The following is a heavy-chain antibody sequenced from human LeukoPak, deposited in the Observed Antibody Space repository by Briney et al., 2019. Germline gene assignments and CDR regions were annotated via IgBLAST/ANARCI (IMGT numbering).Heavy chain of an antibody. CDR1: GDSISSYY. V-gene: IGHV4-59*01. D-gene: IGHD5-12*01. CDR3: ARVLRDYPNWFDP. J-gene: IGHJ5*02. CDR2: FYDTGST. Sequence: PSETLSLTCTVSGDSISSYYWSWIRQPPGKGLEWIGYFYDTGSTNYNPSLKSRVTISVDTSKNQFSLKLSSVTAADTAVYYCARVLRDYPNWFDPWGQGTLVTVSS.